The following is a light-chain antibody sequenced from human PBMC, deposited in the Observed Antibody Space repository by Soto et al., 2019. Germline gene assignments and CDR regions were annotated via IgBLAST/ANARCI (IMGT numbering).Light chain of an antibody. V-gene: IGLV1-47*01. CDR1: RSNIGSNY. Sequence: QSVLTQPPSASGTPGQRVTISCSGSRSNIGSNYVYWYQQLPGTAPKLLIYRNNQRPSGVPDRFSGSKSGTSASLAISGLRSEDEADYYCAAWDASLRGYVFGTGTKRTVL. J-gene: IGLJ1*01. CDR3: AAWDASLRGYV. CDR2: RNN.